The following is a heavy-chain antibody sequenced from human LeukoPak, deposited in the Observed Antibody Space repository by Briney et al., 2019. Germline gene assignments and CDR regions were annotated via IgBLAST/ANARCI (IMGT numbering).Heavy chain of an antibody. V-gene: IGHV3-74*01. D-gene: IGHD1-26*01. CDR2: ISIDGSNT. J-gene: IGHJ4*02. Sequence: GGSLRLSCAASGFTVSSSYMSWVRQAPGKGLVWVSRISIDGSNTNYAESVKGRFTISRDNAKNTLYLQMNSLRVEDTGVYYCASWGEGALDNWGQGTLVTVSS. CDR1: GFTVSSSY. CDR3: ASWGEGALDN.